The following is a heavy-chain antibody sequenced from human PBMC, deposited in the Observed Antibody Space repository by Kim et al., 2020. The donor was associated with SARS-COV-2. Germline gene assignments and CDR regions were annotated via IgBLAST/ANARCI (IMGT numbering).Heavy chain of an antibody. V-gene: IGHV3-66*01. CDR3: ARDSLFPGAYYYYGMDV. CDR1: GFTVSSNY. Sequence: GGSLRLSCAASGFTVSSNYMSWVRQAPGKGLEWVSVIYSGGSTYYADSVKSRFTISRDNSKNTLYLQMNSLRAEDTDVYYCARDSLFPGAYYYYGMDVWGQGTTVTVSS. D-gene: IGHD2-21*01. J-gene: IGHJ6*02. CDR2: IYSGGST.